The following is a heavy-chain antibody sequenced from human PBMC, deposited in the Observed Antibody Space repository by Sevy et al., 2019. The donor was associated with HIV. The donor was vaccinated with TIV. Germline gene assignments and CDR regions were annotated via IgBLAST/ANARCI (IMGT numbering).Heavy chain of an antibody. CDR1: GFTFSHYT. V-gene: IGHV3-21*01. CDR2: ISSSGTYI. Sequence: GGSRRLSCAASGFTFSHYTMNWVSQAPGKGGEWVSSISSSGTYIYYADSVKGGFTISRDNAKNALHLQMNSLRAEDTAVYYCASMGSGWSFDYWGQGTLVTVSS. J-gene: IGHJ4*02. D-gene: IGHD6-19*01. CDR3: ASMGSGWSFDY.